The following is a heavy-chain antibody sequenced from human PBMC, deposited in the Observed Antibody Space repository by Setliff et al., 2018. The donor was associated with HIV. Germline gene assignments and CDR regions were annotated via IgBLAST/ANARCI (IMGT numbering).Heavy chain of an antibody. CDR1: GGSVDGYY. CDR2: MYAAGWS. D-gene: IGHD3-10*01. V-gene: IGHV4-4*07. J-gene: IGHJ4*02. CDR3: ARSIYGSGSHPLDI. Sequence: ETLSLTCTVSGGSVDGYYWSWIRQPAGEGLEWIGRMYAAGWSNYNPSLESRVTMSVDRSKDQFSPRLTSVSAADTAVYYCARSIYGSGSHPLDIWGQGTLVTVSS.